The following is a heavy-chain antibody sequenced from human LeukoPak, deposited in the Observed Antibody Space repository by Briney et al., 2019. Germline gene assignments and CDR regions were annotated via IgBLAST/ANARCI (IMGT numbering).Heavy chain of an antibody. CDR2: INGDGRTT. CDR1: EFTFSNHW. V-gene: IGHV3-74*01. D-gene: IGHD1-26*01. CDR3: ALPRWGVIDY. J-gene: IGHJ4*02. Sequence: TGGSLRLSCAASEFTFSNHWMHWVRQAPGKGLVWVSHINGDGRTTTYADSVKGRFTISRDNAKNTLYLQMNSLRAEDTAVYYCALPRWGVIDYWGQGTLVTVSS.